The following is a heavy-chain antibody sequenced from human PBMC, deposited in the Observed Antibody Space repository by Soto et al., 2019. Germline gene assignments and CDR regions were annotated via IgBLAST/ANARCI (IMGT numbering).Heavy chain of an antibody. V-gene: IGHV1-69*13. Sequence: SVNVSCKASGGTFSSYAISWVRQAPGQGLEWMGGIIPIFGTSNYAQKFQGRVTITADESTSTAYMELSSLRSEDTAVYYCARDSVTPDACDTWGNEKMVNLSS. CDR3: ARDSVTPDACDT. D-gene: IGHD4-4*01. J-gene: IGHJ3*02. CDR2: IIPIFGTS. CDR1: GGTFSSYA.